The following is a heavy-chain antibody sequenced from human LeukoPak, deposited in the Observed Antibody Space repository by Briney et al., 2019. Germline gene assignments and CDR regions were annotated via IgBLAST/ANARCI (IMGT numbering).Heavy chain of an antibody. D-gene: IGHD1-26*01. CDR3: ARRELAGLNFDY. CDR2: IYYSGST. Sequence: SETLSLTCTVSGGSISSYYWSWIRQPPGKGPEWIGYIYYSGSTNYNPSLKSRVTISVDTSKNQFSLKLSSVTAADTAVYYCARRELAGLNFDYWGQGTLVTVSS. J-gene: IGHJ4*02. CDR1: GGSISSYY. V-gene: IGHV4-59*08.